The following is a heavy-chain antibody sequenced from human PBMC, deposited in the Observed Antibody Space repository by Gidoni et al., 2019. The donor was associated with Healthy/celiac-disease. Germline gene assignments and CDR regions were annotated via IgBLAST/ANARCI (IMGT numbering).Heavy chain of an antibody. Sequence: VQLVESGGGVLQPGRSLRLSCAESGFTFSSYGMHWVRQAPGKGLEWVAVIWYEGSNKYYADSVKGRFTISRVNSKNTLYLQMNSLRAEDTAVYYCARDRFADTAASPIDYWGQGTLVTVSS. D-gene: IGHD5-18*01. J-gene: IGHJ4*02. CDR3: ARDRFADTAASPIDY. CDR1: GFTFSSYG. CDR2: IWYEGSNK. V-gene: IGHV3-33*01.